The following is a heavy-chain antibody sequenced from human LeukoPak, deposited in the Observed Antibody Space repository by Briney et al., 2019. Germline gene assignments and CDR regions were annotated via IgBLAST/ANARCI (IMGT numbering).Heavy chain of an antibody. V-gene: IGHV3-23*01. D-gene: IGHD5-24*01. J-gene: IGHJ4*02. CDR1: GFTFSSYA. CDR2: ISGSGGST. CDR3: AKDREVDGYNPHPFDY. Sequence: PGGSLRLSCAASGFTFSSYAMSWIRQAPGKGLEWVSAISGSGGSTYYADSVKGRFTISRDNSKNTLYLQMNSLRAEDTAVYYCAKDREVDGYNPHPFDYWGQGTLVTVSS.